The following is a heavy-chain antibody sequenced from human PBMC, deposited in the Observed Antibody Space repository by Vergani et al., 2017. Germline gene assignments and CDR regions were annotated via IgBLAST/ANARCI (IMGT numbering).Heavy chain of an antibody. V-gene: IGHV3-43*02. J-gene: IGHJ6*02. CDR2: IRGDGGST. CDR3: AKVLDYDDVRPNAYYYYYGMDV. D-gene: IGHD4-17*01. Sequence: EVQLVESGGGVVQPGGSLRLSCAASGFTFDVYAMHWVRQAPGKGLEWVALIRGDGGSTYYEDSVKGRLTISRDNSKNSLYLQMNSLRTEDTALYYCAKVLDYDDVRPNAYYYYYGMDVWGQGTTVTVSS. CDR1: GFTFDVYA.